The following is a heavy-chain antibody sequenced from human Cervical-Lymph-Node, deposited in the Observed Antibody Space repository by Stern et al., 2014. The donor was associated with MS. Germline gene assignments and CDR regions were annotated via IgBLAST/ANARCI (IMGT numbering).Heavy chain of an antibody. CDR1: GFIFSTYG. CDR2: IADAGDYK. Sequence: VQLVESGGGVVHPGTSLTLSCAASGFIFSTYGMHWVRQAPGKGLEWVVVIADAGDYKYYADSLEGRLTISRDNSKNTLSLQMNSLRVEDTGVYYCAKVAIALAGYYYYGMDVWGPGTTVTVSS. CDR3: AKVAIALAGYYYYGMDV. J-gene: IGHJ6*02. D-gene: IGHD2-15*01. V-gene: IGHV3-30*18.